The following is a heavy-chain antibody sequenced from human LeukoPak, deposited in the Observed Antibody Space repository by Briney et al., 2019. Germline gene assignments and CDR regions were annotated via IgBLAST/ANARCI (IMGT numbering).Heavy chain of an antibody. D-gene: IGHD2-15*01. J-gene: IGHJ4*02. CDR1: GYSFTSYW. CDR2: IYPGDSDT. CDR3: ARTIGYCSGGSCYSPDY. V-gene: IGHV5-51*01. Sequence: GESLKISCKGSGYSFTSYWIGWVRQMPGKDLEWMGIIYPGDSDTRYSPSFQGQVTISADKSISTAYLQWSSLKASDTAMYYCARTIGYCSGGSCYSPDYWGQGTLVTVSS.